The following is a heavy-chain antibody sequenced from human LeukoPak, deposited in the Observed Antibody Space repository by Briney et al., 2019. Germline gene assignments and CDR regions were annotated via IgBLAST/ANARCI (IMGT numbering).Heavy chain of an antibody. CDR3: ARGPSIAARLIAIRRDYYYYYMDV. Sequence: SVKVSCKASGGTFSSYAISWVRQAPGQGLEWMGGIIPILGTANYAQKFQGRVTITTDESTSTAYMELSSLRSEDTAVYYCARGPSIAARLIAIRRDYYYYYMDVWGKGTTVTVSS. CDR2: IIPILGTA. V-gene: IGHV1-69*05. D-gene: IGHD6-6*01. J-gene: IGHJ6*03. CDR1: GGTFSSYA.